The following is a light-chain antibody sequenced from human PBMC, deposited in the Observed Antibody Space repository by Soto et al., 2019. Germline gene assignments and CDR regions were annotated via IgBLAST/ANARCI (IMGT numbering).Light chain of an antibody. CDR1: SSDVGGYNY. Sequence: QSALTQPASVSGSPGQSITISCTGASSDVGGYNYVSWYQQHPGKAPKLMIYEVTNRPSGVSDRFSGSKSGTSASLAISGLQSEDEAYYYCATWDDSLSGPVFGGGTKLTVL. V-gene: IGLV2-14*01. CDR3: ATWDDSLSGPV. J-gene: IGLJ2*01. CDR2: EVT.